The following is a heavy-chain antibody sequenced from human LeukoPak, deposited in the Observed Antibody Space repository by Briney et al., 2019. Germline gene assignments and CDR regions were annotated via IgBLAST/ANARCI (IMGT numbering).Heavy chain of an antibody. Sequence: GGSLRLSCAASGFTFSNYGMSWVRQAPGKGLEWVSAISGSGGSTNYADSVNGRFSISRDNSKNTMYLQMNSLRAEDTAVYYCARAPGSSHYYYYYMDVWGKGTTVTVSS. CDR2: ISGSGGST. CDR3: ARAPGSSHYYYYYMDV. CDR1: GFTFSNYG. D-gene: IGHD6-6*01. J-gene: IGHJ6*03. V-gene: IGHV3-23*01.